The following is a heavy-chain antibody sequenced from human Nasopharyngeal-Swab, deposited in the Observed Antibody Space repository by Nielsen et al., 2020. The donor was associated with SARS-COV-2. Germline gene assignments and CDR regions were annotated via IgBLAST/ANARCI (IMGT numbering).Heavy chain of an antibody. Sequence: ASVKVSCKASGYTFTSYDINWVRQATGQGLEWMGWMNPNSGNTGYAQKFQGRVTMTRNTSISTAYMELSSLRSEDTAVYYCARDRIVATMETDYWGQGTLVTVSS. CDR1: GYTFTSYD. J-gene: IGHJ4*02. V-gene: IGHV1-8*01. D-gene: IGHD5-12*01. CDR3: ARDRIVATMETDY. CDR2: MNPNSGNT.